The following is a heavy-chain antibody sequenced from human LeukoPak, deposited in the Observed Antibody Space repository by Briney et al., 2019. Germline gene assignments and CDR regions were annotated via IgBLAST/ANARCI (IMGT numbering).Heavy chain of an antibody. CDR1: GGSFSGYY. CDR3: AAGRSFDFFDY. D-gene: IGHD1-26*01. Sequence: PSETLSLTCAVYGGSFSGYYWTWIRQPPGKGLEWIGHIYFSGSTNYNPSLKSRVTISVDTSKNQFSLKVNSVTAADTAVYYCAAGRSFDFFDYWGQGTLVTVSS. CDR2: IYFSGST. J-gene: IGHJ4*02. V-gene: IGHV4-59*01.